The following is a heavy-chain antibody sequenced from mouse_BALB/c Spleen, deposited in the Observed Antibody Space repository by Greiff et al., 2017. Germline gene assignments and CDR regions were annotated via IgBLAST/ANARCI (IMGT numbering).Heavy chain of an antibody. V-gene: IGHV5-6-4*01. CDR1: GFTFSSYT. Sequence: DVMLVESGGGLVKPGGSLTLSCAASGFTFSSYTMSWVRQTPEKRLEWVATINSGGSYTYYPDSVKSRITISRDNAKNTLYLQMSSLTSEDAAMYYCTSINDGYHYAMDYWGQGTSVTVSS. J-gene: IGHJ4*01. D-gene: IGHD2-3*01. CDR2: INSGGSYT. CDR3: TSINDGYHYAMDY.